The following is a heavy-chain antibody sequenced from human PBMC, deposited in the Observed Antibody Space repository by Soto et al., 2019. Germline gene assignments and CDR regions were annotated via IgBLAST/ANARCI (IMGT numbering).Heavy chain of an antibody. CDR2: IIPIFGTA. CDR3: ARGGVATILGYFDY. D-gene: IGHD5-12*01. J-gene: IGHJ4*02. CDR1: GGTFSSYA. Sequence: QVQLVQSGAEVKKPGSSVKVSCKASGGTFSSYAISWVRQAPGQGLEWMGGIIPIFGTANYAQKFQGRVTITADEPTSTAYMELSSLRSEDTAVYYCARGGVATILGYFDYWGQGTLVTVSS. V-gene: IGHV1-69*01.